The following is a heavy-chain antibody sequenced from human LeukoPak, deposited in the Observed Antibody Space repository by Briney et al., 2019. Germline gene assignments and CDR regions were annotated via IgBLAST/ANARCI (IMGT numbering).Heavy chain of an antibody. CDR3: ARGSATMTPYYYYYMDV. D-gene: IGHD3-22*01. CDR2: MNPNSGNT. CDR1: GYTFTSYD. V-gene: IGHV1-8*03. J-gene: IGHJ6*03. Sequence: EASVKVSCKASGYTFTSYDINWVRQATGQGLEWMGWMNPNSGNTGYAQKFQGRVTITRNTSISTAYMELSSLRSEDTAVYYCARGSATMTPYYYYYMDVWGKGTTVTVSS.